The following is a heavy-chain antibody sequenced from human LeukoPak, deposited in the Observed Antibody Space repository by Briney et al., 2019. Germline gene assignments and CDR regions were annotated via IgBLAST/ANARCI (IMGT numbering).Heavy chain of an antibody. CDR1: GFTFSSYA. Sequence: TRGSLRLSCAASGFTFSSYAMSWVRQAPGKGLEWVSSISSNSSYIYYADSVKGRFTISRDNAKNSLYLQMNSLRAEDTAVYYCARGYGAFDYWGQGTLVTVSS. D-gene: IGHD4-17*01. CDR2: ISSNSSYI. V-gene: IGHV3-21*01. J-gene: IGHJ4*02. CDR3: ARGYGAFDY.